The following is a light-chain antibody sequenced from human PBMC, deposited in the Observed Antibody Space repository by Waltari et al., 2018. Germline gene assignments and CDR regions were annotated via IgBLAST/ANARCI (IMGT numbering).Light chain of an antibody. Sequence: QSVLTQPPSVSETPRQPVTIPCSGGSPDLGSNFVSWYHQVPGTAPQLLMFGNTNRPSGLPDRFSGSKSGASASLAITGLQAEDEAVYYCHSYDIGLTAWVFGGGTKLTVL. CDR3: HSYDIGLTAWV. CDR1: SPDLGSNF. J-gene: IGLJ3*02. V-gene: IGLV1-40*01. CDR2: GNT.